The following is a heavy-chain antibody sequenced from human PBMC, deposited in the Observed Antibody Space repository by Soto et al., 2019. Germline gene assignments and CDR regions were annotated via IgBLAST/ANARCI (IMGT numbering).Heavy chain of an antibody. CDR3: ATGGDGYTFTVYY. D-gene: IGHD2-8*01. V-gene: IGHV1-24*01. Sequence: QVQLVQSGAEVKKPGASVKVSCKVSGYTLTELSMHWVRQAPGKGLEWMGGFDPEDGETIYVEKFPSGVTMTADTSTDTAYMELSSLRSEETAVYYCATGGDGYTFTVYYWGQGTLVTVSS. CDR1: GYTLTELS. J-gene: IGHJ4*02. CDR2: FDPEDGET.